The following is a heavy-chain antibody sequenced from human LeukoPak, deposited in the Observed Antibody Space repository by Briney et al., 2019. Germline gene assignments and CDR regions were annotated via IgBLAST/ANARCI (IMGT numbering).Heavy chain of an antibody. CDR2: ISSSGTTI. V-gene: IGHV3-11*01. D-gene: IGHD3-10*01. CDR1: GFTLSDYY. CDR3: ASLRGVNR. Sequence: GGCLRLSCAASGFTLSDYYMSSIRQPPGKGLEWGSYISSSGTTIYYADSVRGRFTVSRDNAKNSLYLQMDSLSAEDTAVYYCASLRGVNRWGQGTLVTVSS. J-gene: IGHJ4*02.